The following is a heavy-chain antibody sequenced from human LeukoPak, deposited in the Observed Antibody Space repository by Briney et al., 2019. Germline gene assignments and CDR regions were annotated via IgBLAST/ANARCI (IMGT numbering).Heavy chain of an antibody. CDR2: ISAYNGNT. CDR1: GYTFTSYG. D-gene: IGHD3-22*01. Sequence: ASVEVSCKASGYTFTSYGISWVRQAPGQGLEWMGGISAYNGNTNYAQKLQGRVTMTTDTSTSTAYMELRSLRSDDTAVYYCARVGVGGYYRDAFDIWGQGTMVTVSS. V-gene: IGHV1-18*01. J-gene: IGHJ3*02. CDR3: ARVGVGGYYRDAFDI.